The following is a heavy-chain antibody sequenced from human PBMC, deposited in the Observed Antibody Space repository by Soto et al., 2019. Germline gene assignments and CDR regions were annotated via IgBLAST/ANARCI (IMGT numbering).Heavy chain of an antibody. J-gene: IGHJ3*02. CDR1: GFTFSNAW. V-gene: IGHV3-15*01. CDR3: TRTLRLYYYDSSGDDAFDI. CDR2: IKSKTDGGTT. Sequence: EVQLVESGGGLVKPGGSLRLSCAASGFTFSNAWMSWVRQAPGKGLEWVGRIKSKTDGGTTDYAAPVKGRFTISRDDSKNTLYLQMNSLKTEDTAVYYCTRTLRLYYYDSSGDDAFDICGQGTMVTVSS. D-gene: IGHD3-22*01.